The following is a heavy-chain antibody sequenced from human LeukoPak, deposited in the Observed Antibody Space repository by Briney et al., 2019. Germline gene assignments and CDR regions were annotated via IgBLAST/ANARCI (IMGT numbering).Heavy chain of an antibody. CDR1: GGTFSSYA. J-gene: IGHJ6*02. Sequence: SVKVSCKASGGTFSSYAISWVRQAPGQGLEWMGRIIPILGIANYAQKFQGRVTITAVKSTSTAYMELSSLRSEGTAVYYCARDVITIFGVVIGDYYYGMDVWGQGTTVTVSS. CDR3: ARDVITIFGVVIGDYYYGMDV. CDR2: IIPILGIA. D-gene: IGHD3-3*01. V-gene: IGHV1-69*04.